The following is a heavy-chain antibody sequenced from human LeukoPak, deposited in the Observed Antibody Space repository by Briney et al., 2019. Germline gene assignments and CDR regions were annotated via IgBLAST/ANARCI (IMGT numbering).Heavy chain of an antibody. V-gene: IGHV3-66*01. J-gene: IGHJ3*02. CDR3: AGGYCSGGSCIDAFDI. CDR2: IYSGGST. CDR1: GFTVSSNY. D-gene: IGHD2-15*01. Sequence: PGGSLRLSCAASGFTVSSNYMSWVRQAPGKGLEWVSVIYSGGSTYYADSVKDRFTISRDNSKNTLYLQMNSLRAEDTAVYYCAGGYCSGGSCIDAFDIWGQGTMVTVSS.